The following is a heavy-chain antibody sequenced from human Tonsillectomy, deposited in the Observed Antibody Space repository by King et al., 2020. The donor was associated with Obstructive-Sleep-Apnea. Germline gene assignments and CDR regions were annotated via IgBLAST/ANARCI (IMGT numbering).Heavy chain of an antibody. CDR1: GGSISSYY. CDR2: ISYSGST. CDR3: ARHDYSNGYFGDFDY. J-gene: IGHJ4*02. V-gene: IGHV4-59*08. Sequence: QLQESGPGLVKPSETLSLTCTVSGGSISSYYWNWIRQPPGKGLEYLGHISYSGSTNSNPSLKSRVTISVDTSKNQFSLRMSSATAADTAVYYCARHDYSNGYFGDFDYWGQGTLVTVSS. D-gene: IGHD3-22*01.